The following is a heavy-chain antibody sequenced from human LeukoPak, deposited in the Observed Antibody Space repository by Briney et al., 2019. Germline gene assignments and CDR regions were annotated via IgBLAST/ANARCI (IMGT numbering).Heavy chain of an antibody. CDR3: AGGDEVITLYYYYAMDV. Sequence: PSETLSLTCTVSGGSISSYYWSWIRQPPGKGLEWIGYIYYSGSPNYNPSLKSRVTISVDTSKNQFSLKLSSVTAADTAVYYCAGGDEVITLYYYYAMDVWGQGTTVTVSS. CDR2: IYYSGSP. D-gene: IGHD3-22*01. CDR1: GGSISSYY. J-gene: IGHJ6*02. V-gene: IGHV4-59*01.